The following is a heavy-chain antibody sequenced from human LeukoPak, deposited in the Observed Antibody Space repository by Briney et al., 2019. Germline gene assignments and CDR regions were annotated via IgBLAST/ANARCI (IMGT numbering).Heavy chain of an antibody. CDR1: GFTFSSYS. J-gene: IGHJ4*02. CDR2: ISSSSSYI. CDR3: ARQYCSGGSCYSSY. D-gene: IGHD2-15*01. V-gene: IGHV3-21*01. Sequence: GGSLRLSCAASGFTFSSYSMNWVRQAPGKGLEWVSSISSSSSYIYYADSVKGRFTISRDNAKNSLYLLMNSLRAEDTAVYYCARQYCSGGSCYSSYWGQGTLVTVSS.